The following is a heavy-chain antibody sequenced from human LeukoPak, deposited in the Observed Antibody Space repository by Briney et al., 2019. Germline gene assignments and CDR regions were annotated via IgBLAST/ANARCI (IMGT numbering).Heavy chain of an antibody. J-gene: IGHJ4*02. D-gene: IGHD5-18*01. Sequence: GASVKVSCKASGGTFSSYAISWVRQAPGQGLEWMGGFTPDFGKAIYAQKFQGRVTITADESTSTAYMALSSLRSEDTAVYYCARSASPAIIVAGGTHDYWGQGTLVTVFS. CDR3: ARSASPAIIVAGGTHDY. V-gene: IGHV1-69*13. CDR1: GGTFSSYA. CDR2: FTPDFGKA.